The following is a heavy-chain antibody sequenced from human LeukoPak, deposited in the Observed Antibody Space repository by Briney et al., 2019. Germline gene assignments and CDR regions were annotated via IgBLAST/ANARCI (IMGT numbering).Heavy chain of an antibody. CDR1: GFTFSSYS. CDR2: ISSSSSYI. V-gene: IGHV3-21*01. Sequence: GGSLRPSCAASGFTFSSYSMNWVRQAPGKGLEWVSSISSSSSYIYYADSVKGRFTISRDNAKNSLYLQMNSPRAEDTAVYYCARGYSSGWHDYWGQGTLVTVSS. CDR3: ARGYSSGWHDY. D-gene: IGHD6-19*01. J-gene: IGHJ4*02.